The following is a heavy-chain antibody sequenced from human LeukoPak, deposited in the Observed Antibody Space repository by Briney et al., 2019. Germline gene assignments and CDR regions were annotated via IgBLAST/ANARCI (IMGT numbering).Heavy chain of an antibody. J-gene: IGHJ4*02. Sequence: GVYLRLSCAASGFTFSSYAMSWVRQAPGKGLEWVTGISGGGGSTYYADPVKGRFAISRDNSKNTLYLQMNSLRAEDTAVYYCAKVGESGGVWKYYFDYWGQGTLVTVSS. CDR1: GFTFSSYA. CDR2: ISGGGGST. V-gene: IGHV3-23*01. D-gene: IGHD2-15*01. CDR3: AKVGESGGVWKYYFDY.